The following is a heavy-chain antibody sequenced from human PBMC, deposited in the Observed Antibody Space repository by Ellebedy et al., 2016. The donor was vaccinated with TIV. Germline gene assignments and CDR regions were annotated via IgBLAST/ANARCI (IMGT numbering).Heavy chain of an antibody. V-gene: IGHV1-8*01. CDR3: ARAVPGGTAYVHY. J-gene: IGHJ4*02. CDR1: GYTFISYD. Sequence: AASVKVSCNASGYTFISYDITWVRQATGQGLDWLGWLSANSGNTYYTQKFQGRVTMTRTTSINTAYIELSGLTSEDTAVYYCARAVPGGTAYVHYWGQGTLVTVSS. CDR2: LSANSGNT. D-gene: IGHD3-10*02.